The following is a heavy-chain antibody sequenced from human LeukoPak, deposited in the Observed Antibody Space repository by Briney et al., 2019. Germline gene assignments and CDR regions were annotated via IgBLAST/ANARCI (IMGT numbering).Heavy chain of an antibody. J-gene: IGHJ4*02. CDR1: GGSVTSTNW. D-gene: IGHD3-3*01. CDR3: AREGGFFRPLDY. CDR2: VHLDGRT. V-gene: IGHV4-4*02. Sequence: TSGTLSLTCGVSGGSVTSTNWWTWARQPPGKGLEWIGEVHLDGRTNYNPSLKSQLTISVDLSENHISLKLTSVTAPDTAVYYCAREGGFFRPLDYSGQGTLVTVSS.